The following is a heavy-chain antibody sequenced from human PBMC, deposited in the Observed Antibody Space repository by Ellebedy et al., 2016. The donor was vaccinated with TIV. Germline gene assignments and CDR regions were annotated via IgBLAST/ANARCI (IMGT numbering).Heavy chain of an antibody. CDR1: GFPFSSYA. CDR2: ISDIGGST. D-gene: IGHD1-1*01. V-gene: IGHV3-23*01. CDR3: AKDRSNNWPPLPDY. J-gene: IGHJ4*02. Sequence: GESLKISCAASGFPFSSYAMSWVRQAPGKWLEWVSTISDIGGSTYYADSVKGRFTISRDNSKNTLHLQMNSLRAEDTAVYYCAKDRSNNWPPLPDYWGQGTLVTVSS.